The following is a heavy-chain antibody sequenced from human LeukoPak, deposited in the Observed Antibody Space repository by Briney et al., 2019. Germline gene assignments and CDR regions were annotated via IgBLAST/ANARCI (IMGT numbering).Heavy chain of an antibody. CDR1: GFTFDDYG. V-gene: IGHV3-20*04. J-gene: IGHJ4*02. CDR2: ISWNGGST. D-gene: IGHD2-2*01. Sequence: GGSLRLSCAASGFTFDDYGMTWVRQAPGKGLEWVSGISWNGGSTGYADSVKGRFTISRDNAKNSLSLQMSSLRAEDTALYYCARAHCSSTSCPGDYWGQGTLVTVSS. CDR3: ARAHCSSTSCPGDY.